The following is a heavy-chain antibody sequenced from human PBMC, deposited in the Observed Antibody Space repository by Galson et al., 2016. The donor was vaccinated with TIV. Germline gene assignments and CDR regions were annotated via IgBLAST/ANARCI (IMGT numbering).Heavy chain of an antibody. J-gene: IGHJ6*02. Sequence: LSLTCTVSGYSISSGYYWGWIRQPPGKGLEWIGNIYHTGSTYSNPPLRSRLTMSVDTSKNQFSLILNSVTAADTAVYYCARDCTSSTCHIYYYGMDVWGQGTTVTVSS. CDR3: ARDCTSSTCHIYYYGMDV. CDR2: IYHTGST. D-gene: IGHD2-2*02. V-gene: IGHV4-38-2*02. CDR1: GYSISSGYY.